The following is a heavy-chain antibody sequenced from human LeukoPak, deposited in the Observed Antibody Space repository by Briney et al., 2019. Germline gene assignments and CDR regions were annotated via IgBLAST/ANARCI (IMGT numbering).Heavy chain of an antibody. V-gene: IGHV3-21*01. J-gene: IGHJ6*03. Sequence: GGSLRLSCAASGFIFSNIINWVRQAPGKGLEGVSSISSSSTYIYYADSVKGRFTISRDNAKNSLYLQMNSLTAEDTAVYYCGRDLGNTGMDVWGKGTTVIVSS. CDR3: GRDLGNTGMDV. CDR2: ISSSSTYI. D-gene: IGHD3-16*01. CDR1: GFIFSNI.